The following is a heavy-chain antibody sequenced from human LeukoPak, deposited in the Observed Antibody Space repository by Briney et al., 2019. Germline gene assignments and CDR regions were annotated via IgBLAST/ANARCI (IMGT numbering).Heavy chain of an antibody. D-gene: IGHD1-26*01. CDR1: GFTFSSYA. CDR3: ARNKWELLTGDAFDI. V-gene: IGHV3-30-3*01. Sequence: PGGSLRLSCAASGFTFSSYAMHWVRQAPGKGLEWVAVISYDGSNKYYADSVKGRFTISRDNSKNTLYLQMNSLRAEDTAVYYCARNKWELLTGDAFDIWGQGTMVTVFS. CDR2: ISYDGSNK. J-gene: IGHJ3*02.